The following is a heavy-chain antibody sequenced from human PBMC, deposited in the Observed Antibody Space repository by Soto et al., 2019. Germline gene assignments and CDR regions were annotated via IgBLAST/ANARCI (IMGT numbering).Heavy chain of an antibody. J-gene: IGHJ5*02. Sequence: EVQLLESGGGLVQPGGSLRLSCAASGFTFSSYAMSWVRQAPGKGLEWVSAISGSGGSTYYADSAKGRFTISRDNSKNTLYLQMNSLRAEDTAVYYCAKDTSGWPSTAWFDPWGQGTLVTVSS. V-gene: IGHV3-23*01. CDR1: GFTFSSYA. D-gene: IGHD2-2*01. CDR3: AKDTSGWPSTAWFDP. CDR2: ISGSGGST.